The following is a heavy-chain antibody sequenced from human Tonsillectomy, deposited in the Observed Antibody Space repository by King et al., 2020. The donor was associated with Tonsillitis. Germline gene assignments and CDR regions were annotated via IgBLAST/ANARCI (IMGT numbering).Heavy chain of an antibody. V-gene: IGHV3-30*01. CDR2: ISHDGSNK. J-gene: IGHJ4*02. D-gene: IGHD6-19*01. Sequence: VQLVESGGGVVQPGRSLRLSCAASGFTFSSYAMHWVRQAPGKGLEWVAVISHDGSNKYSADSMKGRFTISRDNSKNTLYLQMNSLRTEDTAVYYCAGDPNSSGWYYFHYGGQGTLVTVSS. CDR3: AGDPNSSGWYYFHY. CDR1: GFTFSSYA.